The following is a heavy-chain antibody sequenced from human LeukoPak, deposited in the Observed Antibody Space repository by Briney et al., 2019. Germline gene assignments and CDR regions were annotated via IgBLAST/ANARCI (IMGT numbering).Heavy chain of an antibody. V-gene: IGHV4-39*07. CDR1: GGSISSSGYY. CDR3: ARGLAAAYDYNWLDP. Sequence: SETLSLTCSVSGGSISSSGYYWGWIRQSPGEGLEWIGNIYYSGITYYNPSLQSRVTMSVDMSKNQFSLKLTSVTAADTAVYFCARGLAAAYDYNWLDPWGQGILVTVSS. D-gene: IGHD5-12*01. CDR2: IYYSGIT. J-gene: IGHJ5*02.